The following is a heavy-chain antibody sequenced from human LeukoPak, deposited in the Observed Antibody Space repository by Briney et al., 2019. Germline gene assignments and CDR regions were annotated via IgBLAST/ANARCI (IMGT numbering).Heavy chain of an antibody. D-gene: IGHD1/OR15-1a*01. CDR1: RFSFSTYA. CDR3: AKGRTVTSRDNFDY. V-gene: IGHV3-23*01. J-gene: IGHJ4*02. CDR2: ISASGGST. Sequence: GGSLRLSCAASRFSFSTYAMHWVRQAPGKGLEWVSSISASGGSTYYADSVKGRFTISRDNSKNTLYLQMNSLRAEDTAVYYCAKGRTVTSRDNFDYWGQGTLVTVSS.